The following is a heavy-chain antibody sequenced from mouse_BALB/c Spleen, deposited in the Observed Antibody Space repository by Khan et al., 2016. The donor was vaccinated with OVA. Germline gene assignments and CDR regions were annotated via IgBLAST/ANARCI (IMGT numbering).Heavy chain of an antibody. CDR3: TRRAYYYDSEGFAY. J-gene: IGHJ3*01. V-gene: IGHV5-6*01. D-gene: IGHD1-1*01. CDR2: VSTGGGYT. CDR1: GFTFSTYG. Sequence: EVELVESGGDLVKPGGSLKLSCAASGFTFSTYGMSWVRQTPDKRLEWVATVSTGGGYTYYPDSVKGRFTISRDNATNTLYLQMSGLKSEDTAMFCCTRRAYYYDSEGFAYWGQGTLVTVSA.